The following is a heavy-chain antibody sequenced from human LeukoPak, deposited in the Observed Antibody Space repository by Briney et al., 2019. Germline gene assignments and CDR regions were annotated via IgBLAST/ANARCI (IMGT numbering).Heavy chain of an antibody. CDR2: IYPGRST. Sequence: GGSLRLSCAVSGFTVTSKYMSWVRQAPGKDLEWVSVIYPGRSTYYADSVKGRFTVSRDDSTNTVFLQMNTLRVGDTAIYYCARALWGIIPFDYWGRGTLVTVSS. CDR3: ARALWGIIPFDY. CDR1: GFTVTSKY. V-gene: IGHV3-53*01. J-gene: IGHJ4*01. D-gene: IGHD3-16*01.